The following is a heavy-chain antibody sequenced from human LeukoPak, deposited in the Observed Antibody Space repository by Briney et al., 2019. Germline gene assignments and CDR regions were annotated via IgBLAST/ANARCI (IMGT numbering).Heavy chain of an antibody. CDR3: ARALGAVSSYYYDSSGYYDGLQH. CDR2: INAGNGNT. Sequence: ASVKVSCKASGYTFTSYAMHWVRQAPGQRLEWMGWINAGNGNTKYSQKFQGRVTITRDTSASTAYMELSSLRSEDTAVYYCARALGAVSSYYYDSSGYYDGLQHWGQGTLVTVSS. J-gene: IGHJ1*01. V-gene: IGHV1-3*01. D-gene: IGHD3-22*01. CDR1: GYTFTSYA.